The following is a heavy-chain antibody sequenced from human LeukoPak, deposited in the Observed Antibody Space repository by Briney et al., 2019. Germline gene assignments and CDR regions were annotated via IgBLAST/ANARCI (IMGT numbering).Heavy chain of an antibody. J-gene: IGHJ4*02. V-gene: IGHV3-7*05. CDR1: GFTLSTYW. Sequence: GGSLRLSCPASGFTLSTYWMSWVRQAPGKGLEWVANIKQDGSEKYYVDSVKGRFTISRDNAKNSLYLQMNSLRAEDTAVYYCARDTVTDSSADYWGQGTLVTVSS. CDR2: IKQDGSEK. CDR3: ARDTVTDSSADY. D-gene: IGHD4-17*01.